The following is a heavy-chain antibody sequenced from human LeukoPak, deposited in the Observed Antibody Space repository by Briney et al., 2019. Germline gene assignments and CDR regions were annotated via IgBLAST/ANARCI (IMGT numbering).Heavy chain of an antibody. Sequence: GGSLRLSCAASGFTFSSYWMHWVRQAPGQGLDWLSYISSDSGTIYYADSVKGRFTISRDNAKNSLYLQMNSLRAEDTAVYYCARDEPTVTTGPPVGSWGQGTLVTVSS. CDR2: ISSDSGTI. CDR3: ARDEPTVTTGPPVGS. V-gene: IGHV3-48*01. CDR1: GFTFSSYW. D-gene: IGHD4-17*01. J-gene: IGHJ4*02.